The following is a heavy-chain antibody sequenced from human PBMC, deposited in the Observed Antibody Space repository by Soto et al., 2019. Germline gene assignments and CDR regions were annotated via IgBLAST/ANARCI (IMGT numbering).Heavy chain of an antibody. CDR3: ARDRYYDFWSGYYFAFRYYFDY. CDR1: GYTFTSYG. V-gene: IGHV1-18*01. D-gene: IGHD3-3*01. Sequence: ASVKVSCKASGYTFTSYGISWVRQAPGQGLEWMGWISAYNGNTNYAQKLQGRVTMTTDTSTSTAYMELRSLRSDDTAVYYCARDRYYDFWSGYYFAFRYYFDYWGQGTLVTVSS. J-gene: IGHJ4*02. CDR2: ISAYNGNT.